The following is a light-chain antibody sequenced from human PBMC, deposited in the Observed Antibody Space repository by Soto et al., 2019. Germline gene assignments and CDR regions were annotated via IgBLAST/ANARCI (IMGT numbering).Light chain of an antibody. CDR2: GAS. Sequence: DIVMKQSPATLSVKPGERATLSCRASQSVSTNLAWYQQRPGQAPRLLIHGASTKATFIPAGFRCSGSVTYCTLTISSLQSEDVAVYYWLVYNKLPFTFGPGTKVDIK. V-gene: IGKV3-15*01. CDR1: QSVSTN. J-gene: IGKJ3*01. CDR3: LVYNKLPFT.